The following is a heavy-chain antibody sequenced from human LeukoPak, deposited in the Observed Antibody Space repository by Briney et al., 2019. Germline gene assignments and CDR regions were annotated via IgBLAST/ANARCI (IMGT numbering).Heavy chain of an antibody. V-gene: IGHV4-39*01. J-gene: IGHJ4*02. CDR2: IYYSGNT. D-gene: IGHD3-3*01. CDR3: ARRSVIRSGWPFDY. Sequence: SETLSLTCSVSSISISNSSYYWGWIRQPPGKGLEWIANIYYSGNTYYNPSLKSRLTISLDTSKNQFSLRLSSVTAADTAVYYCARRSVIRSGWPFDYWGQGTLVTVS. CDR1: SISISNSSYY.